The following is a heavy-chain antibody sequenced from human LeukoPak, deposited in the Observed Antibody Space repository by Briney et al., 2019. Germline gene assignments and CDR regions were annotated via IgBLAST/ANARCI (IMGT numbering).Heavy chain of an antibody. Sequence: PGGSLRLSCAASGFTFSSYSMNWVRQAPGKGLEWVSSISSSSSYIYYADSVKGRFTIPRDNAKNSLYLQMNSLGAEDTAVYYCARFGGGYGMDVWGQGTTVTVSS. J-gene: IGHJ6*02. D-gene: IGHD2-15*01. CDR2: ISSSSSYI. CDR1: GFTFSSYS. CDR3: ARFGGGYGMDV. V-gene: IGHV3-21*01.